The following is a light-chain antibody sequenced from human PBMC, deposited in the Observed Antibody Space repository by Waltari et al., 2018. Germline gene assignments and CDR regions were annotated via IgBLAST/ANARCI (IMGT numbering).Light chain of an antibody. J-gene: IGLJ3*02. V-gene: IGLV2-11*01. CDR3: CSYAGSYTLV. CDR1: SSDVGGYHY. Sequence: QSALTQPRSVSGSPGQSVTLYCTGTSSDVGGYHYVSWYQQHPGKAPKLMIYDVSKRPSGFPDRFSGSKSGNTASLTISGLQAEDEADYYCCSYAGSYTLVFGGGTKLTVL. CDR2: DVS.